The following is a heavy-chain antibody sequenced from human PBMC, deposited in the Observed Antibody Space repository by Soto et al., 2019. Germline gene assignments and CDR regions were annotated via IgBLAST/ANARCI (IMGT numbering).Heavy chain of an antibody. D-gene: IGHD3-16*01. J-gene: IGHJ6*02. V-gene: IGHV1-18*01. CDR2: INTYNGNT. Sequence: QVQLVQSGAEGKNPGATVKDSCKASGYTFTRYGIGWARQGPGQGLEWMGWINTYNGNTNYAKNVQGRVTVTTDTSMSTAYMELRRLSSNHTAIYYCTLVDVYVTPSPQDVWGQGTTVIVSS. CDR3: TLVDVYVTPSPQDV. CDR1: GYTFTRYG.